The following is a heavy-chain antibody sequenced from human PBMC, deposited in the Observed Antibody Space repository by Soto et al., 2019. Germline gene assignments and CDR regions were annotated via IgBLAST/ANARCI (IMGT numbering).Heavy chain of an antibody. CDR3: ARSTPPCSGSAYRMDV. D-gene: IGHD3-3*01. Sequence: YSLTISCKGSGYSFTIYWIGWVRQMPGKGLEWMGIIHPGDSETRYSPSFQGQVTISADKSISTAYLQWSSLKASDTAMYYCARSTPPCSGSAYRMDVCGQGTSVTVS. CDR2: IHPGDSET. CDR1: GYSFTIYW. V-gene: IGHV5-51*01. J-gene: IGHJ6*02.